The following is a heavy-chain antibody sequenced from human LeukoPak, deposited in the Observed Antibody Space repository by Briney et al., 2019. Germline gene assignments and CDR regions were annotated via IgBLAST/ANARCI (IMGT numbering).Heavy chain of an antibody. CDR1: GYTFTGYY. CDR3: ARPRYDSSGYRRYYFDY. Sequence: ASVKVSCKASGYTFTGYYMPWVRQPPGQGLEWMGRINPNSGGTNYAQKFQGRVTMTRDTSISTAYMELSRLRSDDTAVYYCARPRYDSSGYRRYYFDYWGQGTLVTVSS. D-gene: IGHD3-22*01. CDR2: INPNSGGT. J-gene: IGHJ4*02. V-gene: IGHV1-2*06.